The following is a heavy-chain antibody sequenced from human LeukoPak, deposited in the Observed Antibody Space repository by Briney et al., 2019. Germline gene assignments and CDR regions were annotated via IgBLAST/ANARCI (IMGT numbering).Heavy chain of an antibody. D-gene: IGHD2-15*01. V-gene: IGHV4-38-2*01. CDR1: GYSINSGCY. CDR3: ARGVVVSPAPLYYMDV. Sequence: SETLSLTCAVSGYSINSGCYWGWIRQPPERGLEWIGSIHHSGSTYYNPSLKSRVTMSVDTSKNQFSLKLSSVTAADTAVYYCARGVVVSPAPLYYMDVWGKGATVTVSS. CDR2: IHHSGST. J-gene: IGHJ6*03.